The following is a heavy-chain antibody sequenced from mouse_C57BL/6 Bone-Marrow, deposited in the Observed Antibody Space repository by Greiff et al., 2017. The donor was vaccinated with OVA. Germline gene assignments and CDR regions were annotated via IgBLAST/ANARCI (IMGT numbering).Heavy chain of an antibody. Sequence: QVQLQQSGPGLVQPSQSLSITCTVSGFSLTSYGVHWVRQSPGTGLEWLGVIWSGGSTDYNADFISSLSISKDNTNSHIVFKHHSLQAADTAIDYCGTYYYGSPYYYMDDWGTGTTVTVSS. V-gene: IGHV2-2*01. CDR3: GTYYYGSPYYYMDD. D-gene: IGHD1-1*01. J-gene: IGHJ4*01. CDR2: IWSGGST. CDR1: GFSLTSYG.